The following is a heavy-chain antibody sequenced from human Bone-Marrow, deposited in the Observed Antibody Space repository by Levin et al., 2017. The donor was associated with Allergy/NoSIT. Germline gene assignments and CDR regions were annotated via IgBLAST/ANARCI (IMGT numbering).Heavy chain of an antibody. CDR1: GGSLRSYY. J-gene: IGHJ4*02. CDR2: THQSGET. V-gene: IGHV4-59*01. CDR3: ARQPGGTAAFDW. Sequence: SSPLSLPFLFSGGSLRSYYWSWIRQPPGKGLEWIGYTHQSGETKYNPSLKNRVTMSVDTSKNQISLKVTSVTAADTAVYYCARQPGGTAAFDWWGQGTLVTVSS. D-gene: IGHD6-13*01.